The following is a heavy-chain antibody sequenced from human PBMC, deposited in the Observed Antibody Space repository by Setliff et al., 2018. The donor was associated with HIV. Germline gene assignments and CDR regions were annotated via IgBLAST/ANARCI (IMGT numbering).Heavy chain of an antibody. D-gene: IGHD1-1*01. CDR1: GYSISSNDW. CDR3: ARVTTWVDY. Sequence: SETLSLTCVVSGYSISSNDWWGWIRQSPGKGLEWIGYIYYSGSIYYNPSLKSRVTMSVDTSKNQFSLKLSSVTAADTAVYYCARVTTWVDYWGQGTLVTVSS. J-gene: IGHJ4*02. CDR2: IYYSGSI. V-gene: IGHV4-28*05.